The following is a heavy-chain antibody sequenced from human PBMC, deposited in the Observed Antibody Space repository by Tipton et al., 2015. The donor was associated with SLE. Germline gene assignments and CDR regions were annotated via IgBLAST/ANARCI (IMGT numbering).Heavy chain of an antibody. Sequence: SLRLSCVASGFTFNSYAMSWVRQAPGKGLEWISYISSSSNLIYYADSVKGRFTISRDNAKNSLYLQMNSLRADDTAVYYCVRGEATYAYWGQGTLVTVSS. CDR3: VRGEATYAY. CDR2: ISSSSNLI. D-gene: IGHD2-2*01. J-gene: IGHJ4*02. CDR1: GFTFNSYA. V-gene: IGHV3-48*01.